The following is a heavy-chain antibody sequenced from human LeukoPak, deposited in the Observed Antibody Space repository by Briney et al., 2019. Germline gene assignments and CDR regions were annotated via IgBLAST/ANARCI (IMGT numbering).Heavy chain of an antibody. CDR1: GFTFSSYG. CDR2: ISYDGSNK. CDR3: VRRVQLDY. D-gene: IGHD3-10*01. V-gene: IGHV3-30*03. J-gene: IGHJ4*02. Sequence: PGGSLRLSCAASGFTFSSYGMHWVRQAPGKGLEWVAVISYDGSNKYYADSVKGRFTISRDNSGNTLTLQMHSLRVEDTAVYYCVRRVQLDYWGQGTLVSVSS.